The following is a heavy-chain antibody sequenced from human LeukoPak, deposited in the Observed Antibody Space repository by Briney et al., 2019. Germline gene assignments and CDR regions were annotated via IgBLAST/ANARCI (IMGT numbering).Heavy chain of an antibody. CDR1: GGSMTGYY. Sequence: SETLSLTCSVSGGSMTGYYWSWIRQPPGKGVEWIGYIFYSGTTKYNPSLNSRVTISLEMSQNQFSLKMTSVTAADTAVYYCSRSEGVYYPSGSSGSFYPHWFDPWGQGILVTVSS. CDR3: SRSEGVYYPSGSSGSFYPHWFDP. V-gene: IGHV4-59*01. CDR2: IFYSGTT. D-gene: IGHD3-10*01. J-gene: IGHJ5*02.